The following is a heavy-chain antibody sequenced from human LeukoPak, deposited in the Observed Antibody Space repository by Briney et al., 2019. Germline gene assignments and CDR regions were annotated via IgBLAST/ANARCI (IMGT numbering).Heavy chain of an antibody. CDR3: ARDSSTWYSDYYYYMDV. CDR2: FNPKSGDT. D-gene: IGHD2/OR15-2a*01. Sequence: ASVKVSCKTSGFMFTAYYIHWVRQVPGQGLEWMGWFNPKSGDTNYPQKFQGRVTMTGDTSTSTAYTELSSLRSDDTARYFCARDSSTWYSDYYYYMDVWGKGTTVTVSS. V-gene: IGHV1-2*02. J-gene: IGHJ6*03. CDR1: GFMFTAYY.